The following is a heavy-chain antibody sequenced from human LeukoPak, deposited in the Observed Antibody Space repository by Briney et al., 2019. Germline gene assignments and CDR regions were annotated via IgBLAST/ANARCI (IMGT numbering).Heavy chain of an antibody. CDR2: ISYDGRT. Sequence: PSETLSLPCTVSGGSISSYYWSWIRQPPGKGLEWIGYISYDGRTAYNPSLKSRVTILVDTSENQFSLELTSVTAADTAMYYCARDGLQQFGRHFFDFWGQGTSASVSS. D-gene: IGHD3-3*02. V-gene: IGHV4-59*01. J-gene: IGHJ4*02. CDR1: GGSISSYY. CDR3: ARDGLQQFGRHFFDF.